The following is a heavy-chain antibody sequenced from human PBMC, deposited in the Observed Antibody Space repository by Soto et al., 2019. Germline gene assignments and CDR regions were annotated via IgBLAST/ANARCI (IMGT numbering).Heavy chain of an antibody. D-gene: IGHD2-2*01. CDR3: ARGYCSSTSCYLNYFDY. CDR1: GFTFSSYA. Sequence: GGSLRLSCAASGFTFSSYAMSWVRQAPGKGLEWVSAISGSGGRTYYADSVKGRFTISRDNSKNTLYLQMNSLRAEDTAVYYCARGYCSSTSCYLNYFDYWGQGTLVTVSS. J-gene: IGHJ4*02. CDR2: ISGSGGRT. V-gene: IGHV3-23*01.